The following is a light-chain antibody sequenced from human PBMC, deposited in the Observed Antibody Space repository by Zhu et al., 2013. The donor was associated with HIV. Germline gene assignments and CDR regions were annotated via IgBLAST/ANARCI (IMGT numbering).Light chain of an antibody. J-gene: IGLJ3*02. CDR3: VTWDDNLNGWV. CDR2: DND. V-gene: IGLV1-51*01. Sequence: QSVMTQSPSVSAAPGQTVSIGCSGSSANIGKHYISWFHQVPGTAPKLLIYDNDKRPSGAPDRFSGFKSGTSASLAISGLQSEDEADYYCVTWDDNLNGWVFGGGTKLTVL. CDR1: SANIGKHY.